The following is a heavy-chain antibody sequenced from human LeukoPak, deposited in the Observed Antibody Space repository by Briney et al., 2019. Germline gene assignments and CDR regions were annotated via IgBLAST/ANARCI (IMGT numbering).Heavy chain of an antibody. CDR2: INAANSNT. Sequence: GASVKVSCKASGYTFTNYAIHWVRQAPGQRLEWMGWINAANSNTKYSEQFQGRVTITRDTSASTAYMEMSSLKSEDTAVYYCARAHQPLWFGDLRVYAMGVWGKGTTVTASS. CDR3: ARAHQPLWFGDLRVYAMGV. J-gene: IGHJ6*04. V-gene: IGHV1-3*01. D-gene: IGHD3-10*01. CDR1: GYTFTNYA.